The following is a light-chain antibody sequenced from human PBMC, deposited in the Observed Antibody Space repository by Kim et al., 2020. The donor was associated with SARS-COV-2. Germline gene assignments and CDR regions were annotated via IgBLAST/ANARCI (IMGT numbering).Light chain of an antibody. CDR1: QSVSSSY. CDR3: QQYWT. CDR2: GAS. Sequence: TLFVSPGESATLTCRASQSVSSSYLAWYQQKPGQAPRLLIYGASSRATGIPDRFSGSGSGTDFTLTISRLEPEDFAVYYCQQYWTFGQGTKVDIK. V-gene: IGKV3-20*01. J-gene: IGKJ1*01.